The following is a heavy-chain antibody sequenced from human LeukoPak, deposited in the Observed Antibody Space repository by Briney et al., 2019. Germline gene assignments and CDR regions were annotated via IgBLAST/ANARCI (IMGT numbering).Heavy chain of an antibody. V-gene: IGHV1-18*04. D-gene: IGHD5-24*01. CDR2: ISAYNGNT. J-gene: IGHJ6*02. Sequence: GASVKVSCKASGYTFTGYYMHWVRQAPGQGLEWMGWISAYNGNTNYAQKLQGRVTMTTDTSTSTAYMELRSLRSDDTAMYYCARAGRDGYIHYYYSGMDVWGQGTTVTVSS. CDR3: ARAGRDGYIHYYYSGMDV. CDR1: GYTFTGYY.